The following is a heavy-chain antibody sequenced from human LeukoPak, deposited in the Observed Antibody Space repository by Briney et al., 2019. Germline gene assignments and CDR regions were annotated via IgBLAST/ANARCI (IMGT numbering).Heavy chain of an antibody. CDR2: ISSSGSTI. J-gene: IGHJ6*03. CDR1: GFTFSSYE. D-gene: IGHD3-9*01. Sequence: PGGSLRLSCAASGFTFSSYEMNWVRQAPGKGLEGVSYISSSGSTIYYADSVKGRFTTSRDNAKNSLYLQMNSLRAEDTAVYYCARETNRGGLRYFDWLGWVYYYYMDVWGKGTTVTVSS. CDR3: ARETNRGGLRYFDWLGWVYYYYMDV. V-gene: IGHV3-48*03.